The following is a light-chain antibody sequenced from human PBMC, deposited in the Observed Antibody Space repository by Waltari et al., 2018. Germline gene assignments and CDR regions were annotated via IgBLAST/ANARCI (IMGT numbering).Light chain of an antibody. V-gene: IGLV2-8*01. CDR2: EVS. Sequence: QSALTQPPSASGSPGQSVTISCTGTSSDVGGYNYVSWYRQHPGKAPELMIFEVSKRPSGVPFRFSGSKSGNTASLTVSGLQAEDVADYYCSSYAGSNSFDVVFGGGTKLTVL. CDR3: SSYAGSNSFDVV. J-gene: IGLJ2*01. CDR1: SSDVGGYNY.